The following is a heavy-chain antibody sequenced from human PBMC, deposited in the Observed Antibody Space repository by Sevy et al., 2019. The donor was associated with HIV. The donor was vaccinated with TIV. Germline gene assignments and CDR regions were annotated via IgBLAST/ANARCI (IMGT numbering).Heavy chain of an antibody. CDR3: TRRPREWPGPLYGMDV. CDR1: GFTFSGSA. V-gene: IGHV3-73*01. J-gene: IGHJ6*02. D-gene: IGHD3-3*01. Sequence: GGCLRLSCAASGFTFSGSAMRWVRQASGKGLEWVGRIRSKANSYATAYAASVKGRFTISRDDSKNTAYLQMNSLKTEDTAVYYCTRRPREWPGPLYGMDVWGQGTTVTVSS. CDR2: IRSKANSYAT.